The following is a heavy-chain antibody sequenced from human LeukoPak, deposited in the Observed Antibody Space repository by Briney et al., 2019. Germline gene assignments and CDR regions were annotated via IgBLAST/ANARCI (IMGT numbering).Heavy chain of an antibody. J-gene: IGHJ4*02. CDR1: GGSITITNW. CDR2: ISLSGLT. Sequence: PSETLSLTCGVSGGSITITNWWSWVGQPPGHGLEWIGEISLSGLTNYNPSLKSRVTMALDKSKNHLSLNLTSVTAADTAVYYCSRENGAFSPFGYWGQGTLVTVPS. D-gene: IGHD2-8*01. V-gene: IGHV4-4*02. CDR3: SRENGAFSPFGY.